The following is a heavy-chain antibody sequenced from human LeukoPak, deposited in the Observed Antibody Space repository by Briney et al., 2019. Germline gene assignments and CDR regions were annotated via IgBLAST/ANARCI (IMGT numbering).Heavy chain of an antibody. Sequence: SETLSLTCTVSGGSISSYYWSWIRQPPGKGLEWIGYIYYSGSTNYNPSLKSRVTISRDTSKNHFSLELSSVTAADTAVYFCARGRVSSSSWSSTYYYYFYMDVWGRGTTVTVSS. CDR3: ARGRVSSSSWSSTYYYYFYMDV. V-gene: IGHV4-59*01. CDR1: GGSISSYY. CDR2: IYYSGST. J-gene: IGHJ6*03. D-gene: IGHD6-13*01.